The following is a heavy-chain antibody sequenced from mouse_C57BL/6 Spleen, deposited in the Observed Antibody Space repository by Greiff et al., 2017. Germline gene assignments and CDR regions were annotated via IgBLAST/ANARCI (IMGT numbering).Heavy chain of an antibody. CDR2: ISGGGGNT. CDR1: GFTFSSYT. J-gene: IGHJ4*01. Sequence: EVQLQESGGGLVKPGGSLKLSCAASGFTFSSYTMSWVRQTPEKRLEWVATISGGGGNTYYPDSVKGRFTISRDNAKNTLYLQMSSLRSEDTALCYCARAPDSSGYVYYAMDYWGQGTSVTVSS. V-gene: IGHV5-9*01. D-gene: IGHD3-2*02. CDR3: ARAPDSSGYVYYAMDY.